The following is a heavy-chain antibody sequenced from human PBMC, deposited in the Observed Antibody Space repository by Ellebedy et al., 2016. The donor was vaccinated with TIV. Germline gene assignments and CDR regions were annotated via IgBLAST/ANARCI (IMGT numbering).Heavy chain of an antibody. Sequence: GESLKISXKGSGYSFTSYWIGWVRQMPGKGLEWMGIIYPGDSDTRYSPSFQGQVTISADKSISTAYLQWSSLKASDTAMYYCARSTEVKAGGVDYWGQGTLVTVSS. CDR1: GYSFTSYW. J-gene: IGHJ4*02. CDR3: ARSTEVKAGGVDY. V-gene: IGHV5-51*01. D-gene: IGHD4-23*01. CDR2: IYPGDSDT.